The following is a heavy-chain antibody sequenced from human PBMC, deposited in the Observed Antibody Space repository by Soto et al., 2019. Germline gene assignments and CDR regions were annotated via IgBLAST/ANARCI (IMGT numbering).Heavy chain of an antibody. CDR3: ASAWQEYYDYVWGSYRALGMDV. J-gene: IGHJ6*02. CDR2: IWYDGSNK. D-gene: IGHD3-16*02. CDR1: GFTFSSYG. Sequence: QVQLVESGGGVVQPGRSLRLSCAASGFTFSSYGMHWVRQAPGKGLEWVAVIWYDGSNKYYADSVKGRFTISRDNSKNTLYLQMNNLRAEVTAVYYCASAWQEYYDYVWGSYRALGMDVWGQGTTVTVSS. V-gene: IGHV3-33*01.